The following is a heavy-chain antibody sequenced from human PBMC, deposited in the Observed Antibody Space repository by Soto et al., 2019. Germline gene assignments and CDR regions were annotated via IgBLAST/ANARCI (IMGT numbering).Heavy chain of an antibody. V-gene: IGHV3-23*01. D-gene: IGHD5-12*01. Sequence: PGGSLRLSCAASGFTFSSYAMSWVRQAPGKGLGWVSAISGSGGTRYYADSVKGRFTISRDNSKNTLYLQMNSLRADDMAVYYCAKNILGDGGYGGYWGQGTLVTVSS. CDR1: GFTFSSYA. J-gene: IGHJ4*02. CDR3: AKNILGDGGYGGY. CDR2: ISGSGGTR.